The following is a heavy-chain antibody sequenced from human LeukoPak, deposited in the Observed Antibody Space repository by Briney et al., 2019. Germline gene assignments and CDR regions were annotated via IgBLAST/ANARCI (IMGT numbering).Heavy chain of an antibody. CDR2: IYTSGST. V-gene: IGHV4-4*07. CDR3: ARGIDWFYAFDI. CDR1: GGSTTSYY. Sequence: PSETLSLTCSVSGGSTTSYYWSWIRQPAGKGLEWIGRIYTSGSTNYNPSHKSRVTISVDTSKNQFSLKLSSVTAADTAVYYCARGIDWFYAFDIWGQGTMVTVSS. J-gene: IGHJ3*02. D-gene: IGHD3-9*01.